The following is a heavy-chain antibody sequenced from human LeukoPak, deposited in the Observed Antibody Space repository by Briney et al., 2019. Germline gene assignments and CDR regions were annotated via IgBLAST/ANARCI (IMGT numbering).Heavy chain of an antibody. V-gene: IGHV1-2*02. CDR2: INPNSGGT. CDR3: ARAPAARRGFDY. J-gene: IGHJ4*02. D-gene: IGHD6-6*01. Sequence: GASVKVSCKASGYTFTGYYMHWVRQAPGQGLAWMGWINPNSGGTNYAQKFQGRVTMTRDTSISTAYMELSRLRSDDTAVYYCARAPAARRGFDYWGQGTLVTVSS. CDR1: GYTFTGYY.